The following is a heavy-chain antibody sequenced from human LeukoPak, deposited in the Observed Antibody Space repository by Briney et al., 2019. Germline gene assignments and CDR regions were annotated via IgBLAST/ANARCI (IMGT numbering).Heavy chain of an antibody. V-gene: IGHV1-46*01. CDR2: INPSGGST. CDR1: GYTFTSYY. Sequence: ASVKVSCKASGYTFTSYYMHWVRQAPGQGLEWMGIINPSGGSTSYEQKFQGRVTMTRDTSTSTVYMELGSLRSEDTAVYYCARDRDGPHSGYYYSQDAFDIWGQGTMVTVSS. D-gene: IGHD3-22*01. J-gene: IGHJ3*02. CDR3: ARDRDGPHSGYYYSQDAFDI.